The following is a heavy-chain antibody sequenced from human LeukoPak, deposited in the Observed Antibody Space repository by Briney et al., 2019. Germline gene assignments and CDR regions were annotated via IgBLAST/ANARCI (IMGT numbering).Heavy chain of an antibody. J-gene: IGHJ6*03. V-gene: IGHV3-30*02. D-gene: IGHD3-10*01. CDR2: IRYDGSNK. CDR1: GFIFSSSA. CDR3: AKDLSRGSYYMDV. Sequence: GGSLRLSCAASGFIFSSSAMNWVRQAPGKGLEWVAFIRYDGSNKYYADSVKGRFTISRDNSKNTLYLQMNSLRAEDTAVYYCAKDLSRGSYYMDVWGKGTTVTVSS.